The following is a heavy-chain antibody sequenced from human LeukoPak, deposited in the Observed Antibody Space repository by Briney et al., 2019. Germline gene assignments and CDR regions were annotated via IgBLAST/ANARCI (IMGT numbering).Heavy chain of an antibody. CDR2: IRYDGSNK. D-gene: IGHD4-17*01. CDR3: AKLSTTVTTVDDY. Sequence: PGGSLRLSCAASGFTFSSYGMHWVRQAPGKGLEWVAFIRYDGSNKYYADSVKGRFTISRDNSKNTLYLQMNSLRAEDTAVYYCAKLSTTVTTVDDYWGQGTLVTVSS. J-gene: IGHJ4*02. V-gene: IGHV3-30*02. CDR1: GFTFSSYG.